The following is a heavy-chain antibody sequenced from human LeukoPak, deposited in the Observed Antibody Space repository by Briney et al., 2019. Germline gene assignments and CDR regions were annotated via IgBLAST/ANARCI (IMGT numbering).Heavy chain of an antibody. D-gene: IGHD3-22*01. CDR2: ITGSDDTT. V-gene: IGHV3-23*01. Sequence: PSEALSLTCTVSGGSISSSSYYWGWIRQPPGKGLEWVSTITGSDDTTYYADSVKGRFTISRDNSRNTLHFQMNSLRVEDTAIYYCARGPQPGSGYHPYSWGQGTLVTVSS. CDR3: ARGPQPGSGYHPYS. J-gene: IGHJ5*02. CDR1: GGSISSSSYY.